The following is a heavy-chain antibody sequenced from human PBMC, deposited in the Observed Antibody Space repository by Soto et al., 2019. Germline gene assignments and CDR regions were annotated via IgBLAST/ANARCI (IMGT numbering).Heavy chain of an antibody. J-gene: IGHJ5*02. V-gene: IGHV3-15*01. Sequence: EVQLVESGGGLVKPGGSLRLSCAASGFTFSNAWMSWVRQAPGKGLEWVGRIKGKTNGGTTDYAAPVIGRFTISRDDSKNTLYLQMNSLKTEDTAVYYCTTDDPINRSWGQGTLVTVSS. CDR1: GFTFSNAW. CDR3: TTDDPINRS. CDR2: IKGKTNGGTT.